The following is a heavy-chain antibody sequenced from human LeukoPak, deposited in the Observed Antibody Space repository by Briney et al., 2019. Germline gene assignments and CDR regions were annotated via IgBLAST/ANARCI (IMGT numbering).Heavy chain of an antibody. CDR1: GYSFTSYW. D-gene: IGHD1-26*01. CDR2: IYPGDSDT. Sequence: GESLKISCKGSGYSFTSYWIGWVRQMPGKGLEWMGIIYPGDSDTRYSPSFQGQVTISADKSISTAYLQWSSLKASDTAMYYCARGVGIVGGIDAFDIWGQRTMVTVSS. V-gene: IGHV5-51*01. CDR3: ARGVGIVGGIDAFDI. J-gene: IGHJ3*02.